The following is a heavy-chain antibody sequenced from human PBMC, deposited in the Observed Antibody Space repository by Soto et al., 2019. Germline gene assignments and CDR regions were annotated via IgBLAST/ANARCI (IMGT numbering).Heavy chain of an antibody. CDR1: GFTFSSYA. CDR3: ARDPNYYGSGSFEFDP. D-gene: IGHD3-10*01. V-gene: IGHV3-30-3*01. CDR2: ISYDGSNK. Sequence: PGGSLRLSCAASGFTFSSYAMHWVRQAPAKGLEWVAVISYDGSNKYYADSVKGRFTISRDNSKNTLYLQMNSLRAEDTAVYYCARDPNYYGSGSFEFDPWGQGTLVTV. J-gene: IGHJ5*02.